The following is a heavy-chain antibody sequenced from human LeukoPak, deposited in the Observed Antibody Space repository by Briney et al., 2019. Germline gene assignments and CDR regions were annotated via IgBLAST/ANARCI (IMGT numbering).Heavy chain of an antibody. Sequence: PGGSLRLSCTASGFTFGDYAMSWFRQAPGKGLEWVGFIRSKAYGGTTEYAASVKGRFTISRDDSKSIAYLQMNSLKTEDTAVYYCTRIRVGANRIFHSLNRDEYYFDYWGQGTLVTVSS. D-gene: IGHD1-26*01. CDR1: GFTFGDYA. CDR3: TRIRVGANRIFHSLNRDEYYFDY. J-gene: IGHJ4*02. CDR2: IRSKAYGGTT. V-gene: IGHV3-49*03.